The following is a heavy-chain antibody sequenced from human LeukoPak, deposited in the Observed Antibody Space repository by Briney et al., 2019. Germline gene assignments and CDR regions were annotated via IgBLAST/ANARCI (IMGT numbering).Heavy chain of an antibody. D-gene: IGHD2-21*01. J-gene: IGHJ4*02. V-gene: IGHV5-51*01. CDR1: GYSFPNYW. CDR2: IYPGDSDT. CDR3: ARHVTAYSAGAY. Sequence: GESLKISCQGSGYSFPNYWIGWVRQMPGKGLEWMGIIYPGDSDTRYSLSFQGQVTISADKSSSTAYLQWSSLKASDSAMYYCARHVTAYSAGAYWGQGTLVTVSS.